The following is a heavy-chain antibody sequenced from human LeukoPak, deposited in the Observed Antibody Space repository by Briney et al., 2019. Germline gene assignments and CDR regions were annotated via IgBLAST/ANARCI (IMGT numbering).Heavy chain of an antibody. D-gene: IGHD2-2*01. J-gene: IGHJ4*02. Sequence: PSETLSLTCTVSGGSISSGGYYWSWIRQPPGKGLEWIGYIYHSGSTYYNPSLKSRVTISVDRSKNQFSLKLSSVTAADTAVYYCARSPLIVVVPAAITRFDYWGQGTLVTVSS. CDR3: ARSPLIVVVPAAITRFDY. V-gene: IGHV4-30-2*01. CDR1: GGSISSGGYY. CDR2: IYHSGST.